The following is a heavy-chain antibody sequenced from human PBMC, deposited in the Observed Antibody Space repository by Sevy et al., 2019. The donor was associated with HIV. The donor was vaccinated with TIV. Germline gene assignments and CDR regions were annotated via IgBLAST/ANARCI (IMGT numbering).Heavy chain of an antibody. Sequence: SQTLSLTCAISGDSVSTNSAAWNWIRQSPSRGLEWLGRTYYRSKWFNEYAVPVKSRIIINPDTSKNQLSLQLNSVTPEDTAVYYCARESGTISAGTERYFDLWGRSTLVTVSS. J-gene: IGHJ2*01. V-gene: IGHV6-1*01. CDR1: GDSVSTNSAA. CDR2: TYYRSKWFN. CDR3: ARESGTISAGTERYFDL. D-gene: IGHD6-13*01.